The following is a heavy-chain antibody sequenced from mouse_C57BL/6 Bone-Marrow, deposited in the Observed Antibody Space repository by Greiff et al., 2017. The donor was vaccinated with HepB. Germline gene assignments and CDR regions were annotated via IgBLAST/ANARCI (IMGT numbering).Heavy chain of an antibody. CDR3: ARDFSQATPYFDY. D-gene: IGHD3-2*02. J-gene: IGHJ2*01. CDR2: INYDGSST. V-gene: IGHV5-16*01. CDR1: GFTFSDYY. Sequence: EVNVVESEGGLVQPGSSMKLSCTASGFTFSDYYMAWVRQVPEKGLEWVANINYDGSSTYYLDSLKSRFIISRDNAKNILYLQMSSLKSEDTATYYCARDFSQATPYFDYWGQGTTLTVSS.